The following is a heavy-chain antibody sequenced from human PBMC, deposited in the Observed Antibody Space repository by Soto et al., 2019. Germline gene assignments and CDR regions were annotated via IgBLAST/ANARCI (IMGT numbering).Heavy chain of an antibody. Sequence: GGSLRLSCAASGFTFSSYAMGWVRQAPGKGLEWVSAISGSGGSTYYADSVKGRFTISRDNSKNTLYLQMNSLRAEDTAVYYCAKDSGSWFGELLYYGYWGQGTLVTVSS. CDR3: AKDSGSWFGELLYYGY. D-gene: IGHD3-10*01. CDR1: GFTFSSYA. V-gene: IGHV3-23*01. J-gene: IGHJ4*02. CDR2: ISGSGGST.